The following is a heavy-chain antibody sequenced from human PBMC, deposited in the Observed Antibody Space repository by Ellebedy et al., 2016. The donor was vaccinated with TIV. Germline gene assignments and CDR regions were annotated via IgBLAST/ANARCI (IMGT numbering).Heavy chain of an antibody. CDR2: IYPGDYDT. V-gene: IGHV5-51*01. Sequence: GESLKISCKTSGYSFTNYWIGWARQMPGKGLEWVGIIYPGDYDTRYRPSFRGQVLISVDRSINTAYLQWSSLMTSDTAMYYCARRGPGAGDYWGQGTLVTVSS. D-gene: IGHD3-10*01. CDR1: GYSFTNYW. CDR3: ARRGPGAGDY. J-gene: IGHJ4*02.